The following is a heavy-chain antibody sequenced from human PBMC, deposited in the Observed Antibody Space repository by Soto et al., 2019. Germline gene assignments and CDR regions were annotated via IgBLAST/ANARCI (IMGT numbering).Heavy chain of an antibody. Sequence: PSETLSLTCTVSGGSISSYYWSWIRQPPGKGLEWIGYIYYIGSTNYNPSLKSRVTISVDTSKNQFSLKLSSVTAADTAVYYCARDSRSGSYQYGMDVWGQGTTVTVSS. CDR1: GGSISSYY. D-gene: IGHD3-10*01. CDR2: IYYIGST. CDR3: ARDSRSGSYQYGMDV. V-gene: IGHV4-59*01. J-gene: IGHJ6*02.